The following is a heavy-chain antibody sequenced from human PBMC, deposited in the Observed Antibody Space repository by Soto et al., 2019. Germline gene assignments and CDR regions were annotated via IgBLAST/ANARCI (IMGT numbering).Heavy chain of an antibody. V-gene: IGHV3-53*01. D-gene: IGHD3-3*01. CDR3: ARVQRLRFLQWFPAF. Sequence: GESLRLSCAAPGSTVSSNYMTWVRQAPGKGLEWVSVIYRGGSTNYADSMKGRFSISRDNSKNTLYLQMNSLRAEDTAVYYCARVQRLRFLQWFPAFWGQGTLVTVSS. J-gene: IGHJ4*02. CDR1: GSTVSSNY. CDR2: IYRGGST.